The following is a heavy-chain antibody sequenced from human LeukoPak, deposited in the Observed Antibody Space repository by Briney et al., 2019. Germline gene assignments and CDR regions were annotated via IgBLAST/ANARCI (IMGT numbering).Heavy chain of an antibody. CDR2: ISYDGSNK. J-gene: IGHJ4*02. CDR1: GFTFSSYG. Sequence: PGGSLRLSCAASGFTFSSYGMHWVRQAPGKGLEWVAVISYDGSNKYYADSVKGRFTISRDNSKNTLYLQMNSLRAEDTAVYYCARGNRNYDYVWGSYRPGGYFDYWGQGTLVTVSS. D-gene: IGHD3-16*02. V-gene: IGHV3-30*03. CDR3: ARGNRNYDYVWGSYRPGGYFDY.